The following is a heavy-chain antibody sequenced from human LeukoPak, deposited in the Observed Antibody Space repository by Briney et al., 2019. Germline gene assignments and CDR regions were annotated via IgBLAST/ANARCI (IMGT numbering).Heavy chain of an antibody. Sequence: PSETLSLTCTVSGGSIRSSYYYWGWIRQPPGKGLEWIGSIYDSGSTYYNPSLKSRVTISVDTSKNQFSLKLSSVTAADTAVYYCARDGGYGDYGMDVWGQGTTVTVSS. J-gene: IGHJ6*02. V-gene: IGHV4-39*07. CDR2: IYDSGST. CDR1: GGSIRSSYYY. D-gene: IGHD4-17*01. CDR3: ARDGGYGDYGMDV.